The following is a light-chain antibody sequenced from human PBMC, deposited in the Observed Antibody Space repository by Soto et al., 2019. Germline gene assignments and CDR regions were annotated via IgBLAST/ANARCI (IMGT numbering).Light chain of an antibody. CDR1: QGISSW. J-gene: IGKJ1*01. CDR2: AAS. Sequence: DFQMTQSPSSVTASVGDRVTITCRASQGISSWLAWYQQKPGKAPKLLIYAASSLQSGVPSRFSGSGSGTDFTLTISGLQPKDCAPYYYQQANSFPWTFGQGTKVEIK. V-gene: IGKV1-12*01. CDR3: QQANSFPWT.